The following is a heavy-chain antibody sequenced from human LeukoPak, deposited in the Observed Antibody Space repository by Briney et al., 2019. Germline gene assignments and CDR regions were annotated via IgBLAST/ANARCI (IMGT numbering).Heavy chain of an antibody. V-gene: IGHV1-69*06. CDR2: IIPIFGTA. J-gene: IGHJ4*02. D-gene: IGHD3-22*01. CDR3: ASSPDYYDSSGYYFN. Sequence: SVKVSCKASGYTFTGYYMHWVRQAPGQGLEWMGRIIPIFGTANYAQKFQGRVTITADKSTSTAYMELSSLRSEDTAVYYCASSPDYYDSSGYYFNWGQGTLVTVSS. CDR1: GYTFTGYY.